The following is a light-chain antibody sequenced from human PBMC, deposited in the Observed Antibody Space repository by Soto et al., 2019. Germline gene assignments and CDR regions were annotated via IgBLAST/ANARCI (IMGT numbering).Light chain of an antibody. J-gene: IGKJ1*01. CDR1: QDVSDF. CDR2: GGY. V-gene: IGKV1-9*01. Sequence: DIHLTQSPSILSASVGDRVTLTCRASQDVSDFLAWYQHAPGKAPNLLIYGGYTLQSGVPSRFSGSGSGTEFSLTITGLQPEDFATYYCHQVYTYPRTFGQGTKVDIK. CDR3: HQVYTYPRT.